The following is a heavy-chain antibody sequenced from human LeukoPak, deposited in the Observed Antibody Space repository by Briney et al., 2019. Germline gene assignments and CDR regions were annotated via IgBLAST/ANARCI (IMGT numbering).Heavy chain of an antibody. V-gene: IGHV3-7*01. D-gene: IGHD6-19*01. CDR1: GFTFSGYW. Sequence: GGSLRLSCAASGFTFSGYWMSWVRQAPGKGLEWVANIKQDGSEKYYVDSVKGRFTISRDNAKNSLYLQMNSLRAEDTAVYYCARGPGIAVPFEFDPWGQGTLVTVSS. CDR2: IKQDGSEK. CDR3: ARGPGIAVPFEFDP. J-gene: IGHJ5*02.